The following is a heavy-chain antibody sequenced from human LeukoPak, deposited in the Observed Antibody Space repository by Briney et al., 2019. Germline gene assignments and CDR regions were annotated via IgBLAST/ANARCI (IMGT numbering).Heavy chain of an antibody. CDR2: IWYDGSNK. Sequence: PGGSLRLSCAASGFTFSSYGMHWVRQAPGKGLEWVAVIWYDGSNKYYADSVKGRFTISRDNSKYTLYLQMNSLRAEDTAVYYCAKDNPSTGTFDYWGQGTLVTVSS. CDR3: AKDNPSTGTFDY. CDR1: GFTFSSYG. J-gene: IGHJ4*02. V-gene: IGHV3-33*06. D-gene: IGHD1-1*01.